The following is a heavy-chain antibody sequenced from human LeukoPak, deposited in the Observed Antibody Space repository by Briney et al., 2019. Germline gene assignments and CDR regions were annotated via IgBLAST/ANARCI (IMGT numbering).Heavy chain of an antibody. V-gene: IGHV1-3*01. Sequence: ASVKVSCKASGYTFTSYAMHWVRQAPGQRLEWMGWINAGNGNTKYSQKFQGRVTITRDTSASTAYMELSSLRSEDTTVYYCARIYSGSSSDWFDPWGQGTLVTVS. J-gene: IGHJ5*02. CDR2: INAGNGNT. D-gene: IGHD1-26*01. CDR1: GYTFTSYA. CDR3: ARIYSGSSSDWFDP.